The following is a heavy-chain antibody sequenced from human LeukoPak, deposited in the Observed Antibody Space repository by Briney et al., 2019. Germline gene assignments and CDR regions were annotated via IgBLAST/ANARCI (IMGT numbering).Heavy chain of an antibody. CDR3: ARGLYDSGDYYYGIRTYYFDN. J-gene: IGHJ4*02. CDR1: GGSISNYY. Sequence: PSETLSLTCTVSGGSISNYYWSWIRQPPGKGLEWIAYIYYSGTTNYNPSLKSRVAISVDTSKNQFSLNLSSVTAADTARYYCARGLYDSGDYYYGIRTYYFDNWGQGTLVTVSS. D-gene: IGHD3-22*01. V-gene: IGHV4-59*12. CDR2: IYYSGTT.